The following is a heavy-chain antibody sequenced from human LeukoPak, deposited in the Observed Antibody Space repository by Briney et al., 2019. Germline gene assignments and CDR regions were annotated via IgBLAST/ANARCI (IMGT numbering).Heavy chain of an antibody. CDR1: GYTFTSYA. D-gene: IGHD3-22*01. CDR3: ASMLRYYYDSSGYSYLP. CDR2: INAGNGNT. J-gene: IGHJ5*02. V-gene: IGHV1-3*01. Sequence: GASVKVSCKASGYTFTSYAMHWVRQAPGQRLEWMGWINAGNGNTKYSQKFQGRVTITRDTSASTAYMELSSLRSEDTAVYYCASMLRYYYDSSGYSYLPWGQGTLVTVSS.